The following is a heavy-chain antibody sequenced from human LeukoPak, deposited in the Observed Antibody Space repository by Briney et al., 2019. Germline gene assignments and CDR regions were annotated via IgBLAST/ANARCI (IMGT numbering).Heavy chain of an antibody. J-gene: IGHJ4*02. V-gene: IGHV1-69*04. CDR2: IIPILGIA. CDR1: GGTFSSYT. CDR3: ARDKRFAGGGDY. Sequence: SVKVSCKASGGTFSSYTISWVRQAPGQGLEWMGRIIPILGIANYAQKSQGRVMITADKSTSTAYMELSSLRSEDTAVYYCARDKRFAGGGDYWGQETLVTVSS. D-gene: IGHD2-21*01.